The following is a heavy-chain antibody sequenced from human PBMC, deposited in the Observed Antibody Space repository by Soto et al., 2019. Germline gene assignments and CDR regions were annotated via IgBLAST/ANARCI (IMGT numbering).Heavy chain of an antibody. Sequence: SETLSLTCTVSGGSMSNYYWSLIRQPPGKGLEWIGYIYYSGSTNYNPSLKSRVTISVDTSKNQFSLKLSSVTAADTAVYYCARDGYYYDSSGYQRVYYFDYWGQGTLVTVSS. CDR3: ARDGYYYDSSGYQRVYYFDY. J-gene: IGHJ4*02. V-gene: IGHV4-59*01. CDR2: IYYSGST. D-gene: IGHD3-22*01. CDR1: GGSMSNYY.